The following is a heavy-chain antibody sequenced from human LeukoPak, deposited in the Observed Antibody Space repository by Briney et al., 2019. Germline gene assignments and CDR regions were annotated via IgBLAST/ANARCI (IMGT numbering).Heavy chain of an antibody. V-gene: IGHV3-23*01. CDR3: AKNSRVIAILEYFQH. D-gene: IGHD2-21*01. CDR2: ISGSGGST. CDR1: GVTFSSDA. J-gene: IGHJ1*01. Sequence: GGALRLSCAASGVTFSSDAMSWGREAPGEGREWGSAISGSGGSTYYADSVKGGDTISRENSKKTLYMQMNSLRAEGTAVYYCAKNSRVIAILEYFQHWGQGTLVTVSS.